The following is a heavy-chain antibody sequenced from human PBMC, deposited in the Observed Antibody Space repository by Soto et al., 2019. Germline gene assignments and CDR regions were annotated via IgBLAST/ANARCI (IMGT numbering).Heavy chain of an antibody. V-gene: IGHV1-69*06. CDR2: IIPMFGTP. J-gene: IGHJ4*02. CDR1: GGTFSSHG. CDR3: AIGSVVVMGAATGGLIY. D-gene: IGHD2-21*01. Sequence: QVQLVQSGAEVKKPGSSVKVSCKASGGTFSSHGITWVRQAPGQGLEWMGGIIPMFGTPKYAQRFQGRVSITADKSTTTAYMDLSSLRSEDTAVYYCAIGSVVVMGAATGGLIYWGQGALVTVSS.